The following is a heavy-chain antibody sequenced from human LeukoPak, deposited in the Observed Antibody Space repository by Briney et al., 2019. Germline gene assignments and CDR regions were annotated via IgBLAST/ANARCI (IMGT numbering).Heavy chain of an antibody. D-gene: IGHD6-19*01. Sequence: PSETLSLTCAVYGGSFSGYYWSWIRQPPGKGLEWIGEINHSGSTNYNPSPKSRVTISVDTSKNQFSLKLSSVTAADTAVYYCARGGLVRQWLQGRIDGFDYWGQGTLVTVSS. CDR2: INHSGST. V-gene: IGHV4-34*01. J-gene: IGHJ4*02. CDR3: ARGGLVRQWLQGRIDGFDY. CDR1: GGSFSGYY.